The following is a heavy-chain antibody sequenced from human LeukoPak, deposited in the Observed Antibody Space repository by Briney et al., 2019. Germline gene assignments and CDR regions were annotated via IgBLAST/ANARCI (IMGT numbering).Heavy chain of an antibody. V-gene: IGHV1-2*04. Sequence: ASVKVSCKDSGYTFTGYYMHWVRQAPGQGLEWMGWINPNSGGTNYAQKFQGWVNMTRDTSISKAYMELSRLRSDDTAVYYCARGIVVVVAANYDFDYWGQGTLVTVSS. J-gene: IGHJ4*02. CDR1: GYTFTGYY. CDR2: INPNSGGT. CDR3: ARGIVVVVAANYDFDY. D-gene: IGHD2-15*01.